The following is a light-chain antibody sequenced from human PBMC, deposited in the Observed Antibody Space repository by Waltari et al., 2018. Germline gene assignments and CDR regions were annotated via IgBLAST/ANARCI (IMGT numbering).Light chain of an antibody. V-gene: IGLV7-46*01. CDR2: DTS. Sequence: QAVVTQEPSLTVSPGGTVTLTCGSSTGAVPSGPYPSWFQQKPGQAPRTLIYDTSNKHSWTPARFSGSLLGGKAALTLSGAQPEDEAEYSCLLYYGGARVFGGGTRLTVL. CDR1: TGAVPSGPY. CDR3: LLYYGGARV. J-gene: IGLJ3*02.